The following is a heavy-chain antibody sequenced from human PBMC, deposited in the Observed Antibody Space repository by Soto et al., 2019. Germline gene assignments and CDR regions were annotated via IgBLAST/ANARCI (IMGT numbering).Heavy chain of an antibody. CDR1: GGSISSYY. V-gene: IGHV4-59*01. CDR2: IYYSGST. J-gene: IGHJ4*02. CDR3: ARAWGRVFDY. Sequence: QVQLQESGPGLVKPSETLSLTCTVSGGSISSYYWSWIRQPPGKGLEWIGYIYYSGSTNYNPSHKGRVTISVDTSKNQFSLKLSSVTAADTAVYYCARAWGRVFDYWGQGTLVTVSS. D-gene: IGHD3-16*01.